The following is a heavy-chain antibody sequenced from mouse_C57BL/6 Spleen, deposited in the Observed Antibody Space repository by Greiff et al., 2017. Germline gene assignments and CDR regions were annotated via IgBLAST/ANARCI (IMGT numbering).Heavy chain of an antibody. CDR3: ASRYGYDFDY. CDR2: ISSGSSTL. V-gene: IGHV5-17*01. D-gene: IGHD2-2*01. Sequence: EVKLVESGGGLVKPGGSLKLSCAASGFTFSDYGMHWVRQAPEKGLEWVAYISSGSSTLYYADTVKGRFTISRDNAKNTLFLQMTSLRSEDTAMYYCASRYGYDFDYWGQGTTLTVSS. J-gene: IGHJ2*01. CDR1: GFTFSDYG.